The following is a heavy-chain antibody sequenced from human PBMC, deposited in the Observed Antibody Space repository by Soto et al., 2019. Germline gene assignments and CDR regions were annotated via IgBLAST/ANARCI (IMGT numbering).Heavy chain of an antibody. J-gene: IGHJ5*02. Sequence: QVQLQESGPGLVKPSETLSLTCTVSGGSIGSYYWSLIRQPPGKGLEWIGYIYYTGSTNYNPSLKSRVTISLDTSKNQFSLKLSSVTTADTAIYYCARESSIAPAGKTNWFDPWGQGTLVTVSS. CDR2: IYYTGST. V-gene: IGHV4-59*01. CDR3: ARESSIAPAGKTNWFDP. CDR1: GGSIGSYY. D-gene: IGHD6-13*01.